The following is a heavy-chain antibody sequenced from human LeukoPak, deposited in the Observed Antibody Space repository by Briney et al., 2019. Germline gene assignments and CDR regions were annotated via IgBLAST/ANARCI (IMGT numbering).Heavy chain of an antibody. J-gene: IGHJ5*02. CDR2: VNPDSGDA. Sequence: ASVKVSCKAFGYTFTDYYIHWVRQAPGQGLEWMGRVNPDSGDANSAQKFQGRVIMTRDTSIRTAYMELRRLRSDDTATYYCAKDHGFIGSNGFDPWGQGTLVTVSS. V-gene: IGHV1-2*06. D-gene: IGHD3-16*01. CDR3: AKDHGFIGSNGFDP. CDR1: GYTFTDYY.